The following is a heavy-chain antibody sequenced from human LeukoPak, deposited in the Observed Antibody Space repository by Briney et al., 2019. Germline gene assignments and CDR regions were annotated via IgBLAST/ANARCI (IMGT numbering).Heavy chain of an antibody. CDR1: GFTFSSYS. CDR3: ARDPWRWLQLGFDY. J-gene: IGHJ4*02. Sequence: GGSLRLSCAASGFTFSSYSMNWVRQAPGEGLEWVSSISSSSSYIYYADSVKGRFTISRDNAKNSLYLQMNSLRAEDTAVYYCARDPWRWLQLGFDYWGQGTLVTVSS. V-gene: IGHV3-21*01. CDR2: ISSSSSYI. D-gene: IGHD5-24*01.